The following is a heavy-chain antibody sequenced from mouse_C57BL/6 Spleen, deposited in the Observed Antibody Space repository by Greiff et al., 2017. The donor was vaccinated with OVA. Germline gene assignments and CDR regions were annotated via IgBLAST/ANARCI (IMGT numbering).Heavy chain of an antibody. Sequence: QVQLQQSGAELVKPGASVKLSCKASGYTFTSYWMHWVKQRPGQGLEWIGMIHPNSGSTNYNEKFKSKATLTVDKSSSTAYMQLSSLTSEDSAVYYCARGDGYYEGGAMDYWGQGTSVTVSS. CDR3: ARGDGYYEGGAMDY. CDR1: GYTFTSYW. CDR2: IHPNSGST. D-gene: IGHD2-3*01. V-gene: IGHV1-64*01. J-gene: IGHJ4*01.